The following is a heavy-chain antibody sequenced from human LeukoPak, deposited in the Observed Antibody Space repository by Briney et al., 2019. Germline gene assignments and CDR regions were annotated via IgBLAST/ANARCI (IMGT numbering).Heavy chain of an antibody. Sequence: GGSLRLSCAASGFTFSSYSMNWVRQAPGKGLEWVSSISSSSSYIYYADSVKGRFTISRDNAKNSLYLQMNSLRAEDTAVYYCARGTTYPTTVFDYWGRGTLVTVSS. CDR3: ARGTTYPTTVFDY. J-gene: IGHJ4*02. CDR1: GFTFSSYS. CDR2: ISSSSSYI. V-gene: IGHV3-21*01. D-gene: IGHD4-17*01.